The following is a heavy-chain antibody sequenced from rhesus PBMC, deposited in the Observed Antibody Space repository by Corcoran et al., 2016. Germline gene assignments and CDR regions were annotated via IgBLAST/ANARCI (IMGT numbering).Heavy chain of an antibody. V-gene: IGHV4S12*01. CDR3: ARLELELSSFYFDY. J-gene: IGHJ4*01. CDR2: IYSNSEST. Sequence: QVQLQESGPGLVKPSATLSLTCAVSGCSISSSTSWRGVRHPPGKGLEWIGGIYSNSESTNYNPSLKSRVTISKDTSKNQFSLKLSSVTAADTAVYYCARLELELSSFYFDYWGQGVLVTVSS. CDR1: GCSISSSTS. D-gene: IGHD1-1*01.